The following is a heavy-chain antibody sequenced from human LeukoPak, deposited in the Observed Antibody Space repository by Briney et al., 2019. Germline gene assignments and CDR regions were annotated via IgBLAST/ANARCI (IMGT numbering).Heavy chain of an antibody. CDR3: TRGVDFFDY. J-gene: IGHJ4*02. Sequence: GGSLRLSCAASGFTFSSHAMSWVRLAPGKGLEWVSTITKSGGSTYYADSVKGRFTISRDNSKNTLYLQMNSLRPEDTAVYYCTRGVDFFDYWGQGTLVTVSS. CDR2: ITKSGGST. CDR1: GFTFSSHA. V-gene: IGHV3-23*01.